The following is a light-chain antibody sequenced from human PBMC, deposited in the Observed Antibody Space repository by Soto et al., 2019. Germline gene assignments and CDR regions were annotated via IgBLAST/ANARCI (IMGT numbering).Light chain of an antibody. CDR3: QQYSSWLRS. V-gene: IGKV3-11*01. CDR1: QTVTN. J-gene: IGKJ4*01. CDR2: HAS. Sequence: EVVLTQSPATLSLSPGEGASLSCRASQTVTNLAWYQHKPGQAPRLLIYHASTRATGIPARFSGSGSGTDFPLSISSLEPEDFAVYYCQQYSSWLRSFGGGTKVEIK.